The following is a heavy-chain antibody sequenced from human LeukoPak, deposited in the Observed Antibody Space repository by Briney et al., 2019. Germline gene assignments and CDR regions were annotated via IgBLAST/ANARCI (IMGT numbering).Heavy chain of an antibody. J-gene: IGHJ4*02. Sequence: PSETLSLTCAVYGGPFSGYYWSWLRQPPGKGLEWIGEINHSGSTNYNPSLKSRVAISVDTSKNQFSLKLSSVAAADTAVYYCARHRGQWLVGALYWGQGTLVTVSS. D-gene: IGHD6-19*01. CDR1: GGPFSGYY. V-gene: IGHV4-34*01. CDR2: INHSGST. CDR3: ARHRGQWLVGALY.